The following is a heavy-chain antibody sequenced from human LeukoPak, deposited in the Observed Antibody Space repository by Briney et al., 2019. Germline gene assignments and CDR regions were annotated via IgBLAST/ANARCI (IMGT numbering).Heavy chain of an antibody. CDR1: GYTFTSYY. Sequence: ASVKVSCKASGYTFTSYYMHWVRQAPGQGLEWMGIINPSGGSTSYAQKFQGRVTMTRDMSTSTDYMELSNLRSEDTAVYYCARDNSVEETAWWFDPWGQGTLVTVSS. V-gene: IGHV1-46*01. J-gene: IGHJ5*02. CDR2: INPSGGST. D-gene: IGHD2-21*02. CDR3: ARDNSVEETAWWFDP.